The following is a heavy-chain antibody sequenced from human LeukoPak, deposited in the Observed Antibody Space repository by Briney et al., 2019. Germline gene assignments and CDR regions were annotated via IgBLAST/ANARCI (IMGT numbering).Heavy chain of an antibody. D-gene: IGHD2-8*02. Sequence: ASVKVSCKASGYTFSNYYMHWVRQAPGQGLEWIGLINPTGTGTNYAQKFRGRVTLTRDTSTTTVYMELSSLRSEDSAVYYCAREESGGYFDYWGQGTLVTVSS. CDR1: GYTFSNYY. CDR3: AREESGGYFDY. V-gene: IGHV1-46*01. CDR2: INPTGTGT. J-gene: IGHJ4*02.